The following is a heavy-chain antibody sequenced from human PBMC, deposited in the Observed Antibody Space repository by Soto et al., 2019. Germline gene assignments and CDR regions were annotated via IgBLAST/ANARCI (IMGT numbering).Heavy chain of an antibody. Sequence: GGSLRLSCAASGFTVSSNYMSWVRQAPGKRLEWVSVIYSGGSTYYADSVKGRFTISRDNSKNTLYLQMNSLRAEDTAVYYCARDGVYDSSGYYPGDYWGQGTLVTVSS. D-gene: IGHD3-22*01. CDR1: GFTVSSNY. CDR2: IYSGGST. J-gene: IGHJ4*02. CDR3: ARDGVYDSSGYYPGDY. V-gene: IGHV3-53*01.